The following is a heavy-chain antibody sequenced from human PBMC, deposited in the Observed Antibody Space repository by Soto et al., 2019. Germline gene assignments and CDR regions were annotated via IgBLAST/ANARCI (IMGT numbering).Heavy chain of an antibody. Sequence: PGWSLRLSCVASVFTFINYWMTWVRQAPGKGLEWVANIKQDGSEKLYVGSVKGRFTVSRDNADNSLYLDMNSLRAEDTAVYYCARRMTAVTIIDYWGQGTLVTVSS. CDR2: IKQDGSEK. CDR1: VFTFINYW. V-gene: IGHV3-7*03. D-gene: IGHD4-17*01. CDR3: ARRMTAVTIIDY. J-gene: IGHJ4*02.